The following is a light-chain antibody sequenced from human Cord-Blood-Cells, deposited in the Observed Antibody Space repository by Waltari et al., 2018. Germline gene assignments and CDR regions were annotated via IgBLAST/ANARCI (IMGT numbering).Light chain of an antibody. V-gene: IGLV1-44*01. CDR3: AAWDDSLNGVV. CDR2: SNN. J-gene: IGLJ2*01. CDR1: SSNIGSNT. Sequence: QSVLTQPPSASVTPGQRVTISCSGSSSNIGSNTVNCYQQLPGTAPKLLIYSNNQRSSGVPDRCSGSKSGTSASLAISGLQSEDEADYYCAAWDDSLNGVVFGGGTKLTVL.